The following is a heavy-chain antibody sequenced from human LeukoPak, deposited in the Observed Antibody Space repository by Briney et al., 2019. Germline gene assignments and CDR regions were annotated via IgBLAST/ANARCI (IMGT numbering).Heavy chain of an antibody. D-gene: IGHD5-18*01. J-gene: IGHJ4*02. V-gene: IGHV4-38-2*02. CDR2: IYHSGST. CDR1: GYSISSGYY. CDR3: VREGGRGYSYGYGEGDY. Sequence: SETLSLTCTVSGYSISSGYYWGWIRQPPGKGLEWIGSIYHSGSTYYNPSLKSRVTISVDTPKNQFSLKLSSVTAADTAVYYCVREGGRGYSYGYGEGDYWGQGTLVTVSS.